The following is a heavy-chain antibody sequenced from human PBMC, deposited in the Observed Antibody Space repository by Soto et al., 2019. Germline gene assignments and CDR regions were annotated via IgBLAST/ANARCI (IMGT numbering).Heavy chain of an antibody. J-gene: IGHJ5*02. V-gene: IGHV1-69*13. CDR2: IIPIFGTA. CDR1: GGTFSSYA. CDR3: AREQLRYFDWLGQLHNWFDP. D-gene: IGHD3-9*01. Sequence: ASVKVSCKASGGTFSSYAISWVRQAPGQGLEWMGGIIPIFGTANYAQKFQGRVTITADESTSTAYMELSSLRSEDTAVYYCAREQLRYFDWLGQLHNWFDPWGQGTLVTVSS.